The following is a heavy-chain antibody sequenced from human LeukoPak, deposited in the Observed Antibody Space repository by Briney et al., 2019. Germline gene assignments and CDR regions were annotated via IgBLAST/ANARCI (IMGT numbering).Heavy chain of an antibody. J-gene: IGHJ5*02. D-gene: IGHD2-2*01. V-gene: IGHV3-23*01. CDR3: AREYLVVVVPAAITNWFDP. Sequence: GGSLRLSCAASGFTFSSYAMSWVRQAPGKGLEWVSAISGSGGSTYYADSVKGRFTISRDNSKNTLYLQINSLRAEDTAVYYCAREYLVVVVPAAITNWFDPWGQGTLVTVSS. CDR2: ISGSGGST. CDR1: GFTFSSYA.